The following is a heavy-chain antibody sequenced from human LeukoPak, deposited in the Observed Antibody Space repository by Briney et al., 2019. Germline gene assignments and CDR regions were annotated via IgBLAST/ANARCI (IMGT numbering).Heavy chain of an antibody. CDR3: ARDRKYYDFWSGYYTYYFDY. CDR1: GFTFSSYS. Sequence: GGSLRLSCAASGFTFSSYSMNWVRQAPGKVLEWVSSISSSSSYIYYADSVKGRFTISRDNAKNSLYLQMNSLRAEDTAVYYCARDRKYYDFWSGYYTYYFDYWGQGTLVTVSS. V-gene: IGHV3-21*01. CDR2: ISSSSSYI. J-gene: IGHJ4*02. D-gene: IGHD3-3*01.